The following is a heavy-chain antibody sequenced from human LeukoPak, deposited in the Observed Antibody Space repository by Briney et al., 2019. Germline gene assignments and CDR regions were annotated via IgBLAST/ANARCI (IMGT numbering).Heavy chain of an antibody. Sequence: SETLSLTCSVSGGSITSYYWSWIRQPPGKGLEWIGYISYSGSTNYNPSLKSRVSISIDTSRNQFSLKLSSVTAADTAVYYCASGGYCSSGSCYPNWFDPWGQGTLVTVSS. D-gene: IGHD2-15*01. CDR2: ISYSGST. CDR1: GGSITSYY. CDR3: ASGGYCSSGSCYPNWFDP. J-gene: IGHJ5*02. V-gene: IGHV4-59*01.